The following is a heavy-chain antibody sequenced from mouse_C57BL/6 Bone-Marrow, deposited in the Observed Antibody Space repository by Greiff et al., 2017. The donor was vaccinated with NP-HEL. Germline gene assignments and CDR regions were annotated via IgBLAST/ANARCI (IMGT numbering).Heavy chain of an antibody. CDR3: ARRSLYDGYYVAWFAY. D-gene: IGHD2-3*01. CDR2: IDPSDSYT. CDR1: GYTFTSYW. V-gene: IGHV1-59*01. J-gene: IGHJ3*01. Sequence: QVQLKQPGAELVRPGTSVKLSCKASGYTFTSYWMHWVKQRPGQGLEWIGVIDPSDSYTNYNQKFKGKATLTVDTSSSTAYMQLSILTSEDSAVYDCARRSLYDGYYVAWFAYWGQGTLVTVSA.